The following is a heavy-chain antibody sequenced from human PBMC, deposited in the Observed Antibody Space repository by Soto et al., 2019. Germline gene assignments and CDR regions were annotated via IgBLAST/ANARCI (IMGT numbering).Heavy chain of an antibody. CDR3: ASRDRGTSVDY. Sequence: QVQLQKSGPGLVKPSGTLSLTCAVSGGSFTSNNWWTWVRQPPGQGLEWIGEIYRTGSTNYNPSLKSRVTISLDKSENQFSLKVTSLTAADTAVYYCASRDRGTSVDYWGQGTLVTVSS. J-gene: IGHJ4*02. D-gene: IGHD1-7*01. CDR2: IYRTGST. CDR1: GGSFTSNNW. V-gene: IGHV4-4*02.